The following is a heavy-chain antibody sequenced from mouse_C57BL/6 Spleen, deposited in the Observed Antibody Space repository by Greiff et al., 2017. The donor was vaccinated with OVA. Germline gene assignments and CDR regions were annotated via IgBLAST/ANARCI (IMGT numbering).Heavy chain of an antibody. J-gene: IGHJ2*01. CDR2: IYPGDGDT. Sequence: VQLQQSGPELVKPGASVKISCKASGYAFSSSWMNWVKQRPGKGLEWIGRIYPGDGDTNYNGKFKGKATLTADKSSSTAYMQRSSLTSEDSEVYCCAREAGDSSGDFDYWGQGTTLTVSS. V-gene: IGHV1-82*01. CDR1: GYAFSSSW. CDR3: AREAGDSSGDFDY. D-gene: IGHD3-2*02.